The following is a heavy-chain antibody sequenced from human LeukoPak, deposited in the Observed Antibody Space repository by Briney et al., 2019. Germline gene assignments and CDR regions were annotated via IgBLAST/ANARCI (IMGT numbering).Heavy chain of an antibody. CDR2: IDTSGST. CDR1: GGSINSGSYY. CDR3: ARDGPKRGWLRHFEDENYFDY. V-gene: IGHV4-61*02. D-gene: IGHD5-12*01. Sequence: PSETLSLTCTVSGGSINSGSYYWSWIRQPAGKGLEWIGRIDTSGSTNYNPSLKSRVTISVDTSKNQFSLKLSSVTAADTAVYYCARDGPKRGWLRHFEDENYFDYWGQGTLVTVSS. J-gene: IGHJ4*02.